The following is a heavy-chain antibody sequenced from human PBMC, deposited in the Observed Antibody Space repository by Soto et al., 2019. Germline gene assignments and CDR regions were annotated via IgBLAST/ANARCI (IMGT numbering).Heavy chain of an antibody. CDR1: GGTFSSYA. D-gene: IGHD6-6*01. J-gene: IGHJ5*02. CDR2: IIPIFGTA. CDR3: ARVELGSSSGWFDP. Sequence: QVQLVQSGAEVKKPGSSVKVSCKASGGTFSSYAISWVRQAPGQGLEWMGGIIPIFGTANYAQKFQGRVTITAEKTTSAAYMGLSRLRSEDTAVYYWARVELGSSSGWFDPWGQGTLVTVSS. V-gene: IGHV1-69*06.